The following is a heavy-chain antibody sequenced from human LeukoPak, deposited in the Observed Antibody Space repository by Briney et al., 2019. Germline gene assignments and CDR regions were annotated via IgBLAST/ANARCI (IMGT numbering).Heavy chain of an antibody. CDR3: ARDRYFDF. CDR2: INGGEGP. Sequence: GGSLRLSCAASGFTASSTYMSWVRQAPGKGLEWVSLINGGEGPYYADSVKGRFTTSTDNSKNTLSLQMTSLRAEDTAMYYCARDRYFDFWGQGTLVTVSS. J-gene: IGHJ4*01. CDR1: GFTASSTY. V-gene: IGHV3-53*01.